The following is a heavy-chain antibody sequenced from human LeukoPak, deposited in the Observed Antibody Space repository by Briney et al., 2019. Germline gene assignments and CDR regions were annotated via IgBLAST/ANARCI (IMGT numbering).Heavy chain of an antibody. D-gene: IGHD1-26*01. Sequence: PSETLSLTCTVSGYSISSGYYWGWIRQPPGKGLEGIGYIYYSGSTNYNPSLKSRVTISVDTSKNQFSLKLSSVTAADTAVYYCARGWELQGWFDPWGQGTLVTVSS. J-gene: IGHJ5*02. CDR3: ARGWELQGWFDP. CDR2: IYYSGST. V-gene: IGHV4-61*01. CDR1: GYSISSGYY.